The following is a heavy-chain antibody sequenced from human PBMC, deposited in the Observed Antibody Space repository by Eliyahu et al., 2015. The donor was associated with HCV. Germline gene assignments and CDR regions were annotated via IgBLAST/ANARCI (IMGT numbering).Heavy chain of an antibody. V-gene: IGHV3-66*01. CDR2: IYSGGST. CDR3: AREGRGQQLVNAFDI. J-gene: IGHJ3*02. CDR1: GFTVSSNY. Sequence: EVQLVESGGGLVQPGGSLRLSCAASGFTVSSNYMSWVRQAPGKGLEWVSVIYSGGSTYYADSVKGRFTISRDNSKNTLYLQMNSLRAEDTAVYYCAREGRGQQLVNAFDIWGQGTMVTVSS. D-gene: IGHD6-13*01.